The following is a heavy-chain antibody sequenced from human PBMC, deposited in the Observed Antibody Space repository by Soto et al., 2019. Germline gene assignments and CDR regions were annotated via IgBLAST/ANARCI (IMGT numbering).Heavy chain of an antibody. CDR2: INWNGGST. Sequence: EVQLVESGGGVVRPGGSLRLSCAASGFTFNDYGMSWVRQAPGKGLEWVSGINWNGGSTSYADSVKGRFTISRDNAKNSLYLQMNSLRGEDTALYHCARGYYGGSLLDYWGQGTLVTVSS. D-gene: IGHD3-22*01. CDR3: ARGYYGGSLLDY. CDR1: GFTFNDYG. J-gene: IGHJ4*02. V-gene: IGHV3-20*01.